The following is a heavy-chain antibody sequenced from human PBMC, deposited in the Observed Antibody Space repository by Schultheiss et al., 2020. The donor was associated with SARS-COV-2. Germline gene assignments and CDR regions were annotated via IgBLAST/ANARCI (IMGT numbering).Heavy chain of an antibody. CDR2: IYTSGST. D-gene: IGHD2-2*01. V-gene: IGHV4-4*07. CDR1: GGSISSYY. Sequence: SETLSLTCTVSGGSISSYYWSWIRQPAGKGLEWIGRIYTSGSTNYNPSLKSRVTMSVDTSKNQFSLKLSSVTAADTAVYYCARVLVVPAAIWSAYGMDVWGQGTTVTVSS. J-gene: IGHJ6*02. CDR3: ARVLVVPAAIWSAYGMDV.